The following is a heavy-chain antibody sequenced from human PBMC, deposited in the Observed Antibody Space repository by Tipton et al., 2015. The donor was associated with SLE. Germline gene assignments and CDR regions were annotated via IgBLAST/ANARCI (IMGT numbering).Heavy chain of an antibody. V-gene: IGHV4-34*01. D-gene: IGHD5-18*01. Sequence: LRLSCAVYGGSISDYYWSWIRQPPGKGLEWVGEINQSGSTNYNPSLKSRVTISLDAPKNQFSLILDSVTAADTAVYYCATGYNDDDFYYFYYLDAWGKGTTVTVSS. CDR2: INQSGST. CDR1: GGSISDYY. CDR3: ATGYNDDDFYYFYYLDA. J-gene: IGHJ6*03.